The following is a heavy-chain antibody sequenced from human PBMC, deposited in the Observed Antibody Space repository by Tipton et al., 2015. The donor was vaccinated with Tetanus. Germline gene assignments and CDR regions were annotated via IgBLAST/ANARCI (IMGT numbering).Heavy chain of an antibody. Sequence: QMQLVQSGAELKKPGASVKVSCKAFGYTFTAQYMYWVRQAPGQGLEWMGWIDPNSGDTKYGQKFQGRVTMTRDTSISTIHMELSRLKSDDTAVYYCARDRGDYIYYGMDVWGPGTTVTVS. CDR2: IDPNSGDT. CDR1: GYTFTAQY. D-gene: IGHD3-22*01. V-gene: IGHV1-2*02. CDR3: ARDRGDYIYYGMDV. J-gene: IGHJ6*02.